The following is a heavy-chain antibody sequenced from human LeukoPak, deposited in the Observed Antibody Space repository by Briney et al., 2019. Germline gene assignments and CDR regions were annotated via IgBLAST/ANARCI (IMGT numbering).Heavy chain of an antibody. J-gene: IGHJ4*02. CDR2: IDPNSGGT. CDR3: ARDREGLAYLDY. V-gene: IGHV1-2*02. Sequence: ASVKVSCKASGYTFTGKFIHWVRQAPGQGLEWMGWIDPNSGGTDYRGRVTMTRDTSTSTAYMDLSSLISDDTAVYYCARDREGLAYLDYWGQGTLVTVSS. CDR1: GYTFTGKF. D-gene: IGHD3/OR15-3a*01.